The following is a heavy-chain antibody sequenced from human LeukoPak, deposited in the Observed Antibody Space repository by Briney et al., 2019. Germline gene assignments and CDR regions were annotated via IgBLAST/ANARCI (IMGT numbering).Heavy chain of an antibody. CDR2: IKEDGSEK. J-gene: IGHJ4*02. D-gene: IGHD6-19*01. CDR3: ARVRGIAVDSTSSIYLEY. V-gene: IGHV3-7*01. CDR1: GFTLCSYW. Sequence: PGGSLRLSCAASGFTLCSYWICWVRQAPGKGLEWVANIKEDGSEKYYVDSVKGRFTISRDNAKNSLYLQMNSLRAEDTAVYYCARVRGIAVDSTSSIYLEYWGEGTLVTVSS.